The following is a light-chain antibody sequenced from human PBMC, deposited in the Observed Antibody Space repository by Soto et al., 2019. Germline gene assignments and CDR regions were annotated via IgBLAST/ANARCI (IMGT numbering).Light chain of an antibody. CDR2: DAS. V-gene: IGKV1-33*01. CDR3: QQYDNLPLT. CDR1: QHITNY. Sequence: DIQMTQSPSSLSASVGDRVTITCQASQHITNYLNWYQQKPGKAPKILIYDASTLEAGVPSRFSGSGSGTVFTFTISSLQTEEAATYYCQQYDNLPLTFGGGTKVEIK. J-gene: IGKJ4*01.